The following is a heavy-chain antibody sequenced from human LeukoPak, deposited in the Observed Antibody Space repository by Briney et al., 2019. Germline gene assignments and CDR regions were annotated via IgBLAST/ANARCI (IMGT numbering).Heavy chain of an antibody. CDR3: AKEEGFIRSLDY. V-gene: IGHV3-30*18. J-gene: IGHJ4*02. CDR2: ISYDGSNK. D-gene: IGHD2-15*01. CDR1: GFTSSSYG. Sequence: PGRSLRLSCAASGFTSSSYGMHWVRQAPGKGLEWVAVISYDGSNKYYADSVKGRFTISRDNSKNTLYLQMNSLRAEDTAVYYCAKEEGFIRSLDYWGQGTLVTVSS.